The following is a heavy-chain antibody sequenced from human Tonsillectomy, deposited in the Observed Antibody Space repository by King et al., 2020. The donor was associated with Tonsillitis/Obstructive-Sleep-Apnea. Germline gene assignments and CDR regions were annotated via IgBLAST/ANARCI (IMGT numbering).Heavy chain of an antibody. D-gene: IGHD3-3*01. Sequence: VTLKESGPVLVKPTETLTLTCTVSGFSLSSARMGVSWIRQPPGKALEWLAHIFSNDEKSNSTSLKSRVIISKDTSKSQVVLTMTNMDPVDTATYYCARIQAESYDFWSGYYSHFDYWGQGTLVTVSS. CDR3: ARIQAESYDFWSGYYSHFDY. V-gene: IGHV2-26*01. CDR2: IFSNDEK. J-gene: IGHJ4*02. CDR1: GFSLSSARMG.